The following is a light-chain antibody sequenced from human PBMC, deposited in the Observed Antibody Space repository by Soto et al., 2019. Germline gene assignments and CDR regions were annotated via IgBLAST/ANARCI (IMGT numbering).Light chain of an antibody. Sequence: DIVMTQSPDSLAVSLGERATINCKSSQSVLYSSNNKNYLAWYQHKPGQPPKLVIYWASSRESGVPERFSGSGPGTDFTLTISSLQAEDVAVYYCQQYYNTPYTFGQGTKLEI. CDR3: QQYYNTPYT. CDR1: QSVLYSSNNKNY. V-gene: IGKV4-1*01. J-gene: IGKJ2*01. CDR2: WAS.